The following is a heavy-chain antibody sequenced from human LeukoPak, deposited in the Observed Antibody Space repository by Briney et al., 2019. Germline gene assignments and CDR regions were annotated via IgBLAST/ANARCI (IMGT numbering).Heavy chain of an antibody. J-gene: IGHJ4*02. CDR1: GFTFSNAW. Sequence: PGGSLRLSCAASGFTFSNAWMSWVRQAPGKGLEWVGRIESKTDGGTTDYAAPVKGRFTISRDDSKNTLYLQMNSLKTEDTAVYYCTTDLRWELRPFDYWGQGTLVTVSS. D-gene: IGHD1-26*01. CDR2: IESKTDGGTT. V-gene: IGHV3-15*04. CDR3: TTDLRWELRPFDY.